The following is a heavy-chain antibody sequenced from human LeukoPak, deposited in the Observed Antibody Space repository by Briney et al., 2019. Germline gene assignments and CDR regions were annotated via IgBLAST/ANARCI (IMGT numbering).Heavy chain of an antibody. J-gene: IGHJ5*01. CDR2: INPKRGGT. Sequence: ASVNVSCKASGYTFVGHYIHWVRQAPGQGLEWMGWINPKRGGTTYAEKFEGRVTMTSDTAISTVYMELTSLRSDDTAFYYCAREVKVPGELLGGFDSWGQGSLVTVSS. D-gene: IGHD3-10*01. CDR3: AREVKVPGELLGGFDS. V-gene: IGHV1-2*02. CDR1: GYTFVGHY.